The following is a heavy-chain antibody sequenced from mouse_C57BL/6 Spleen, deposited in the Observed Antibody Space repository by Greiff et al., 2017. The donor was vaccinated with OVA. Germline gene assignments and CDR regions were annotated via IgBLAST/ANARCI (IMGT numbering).Heavy chain of an antibody. CDR1: GYTFTDYY. D-gene: IGHD2-5*01. V-gene: IGHV1-26*01. J-gene: IGHJ2*01. CDR3: ARGGYYSNPYYFDY. Sequence: EVQLQQSGPELVKPGASVKISCKASGYTFTDYYMNWVKQSHGKSLEWIGDINPNNGGTSYNQKFKGKATLTVDKSSSTAYMELRSLTSEDSAVYYCARGGYYSNPYYFDYWGQGTTLTVSS. CDR2: INPNNGGT.